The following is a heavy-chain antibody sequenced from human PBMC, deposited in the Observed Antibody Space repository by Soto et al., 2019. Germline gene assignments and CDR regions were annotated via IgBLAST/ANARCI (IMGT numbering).Heavy chain of an antibody. CDR1: GGSISSYY. CDR2: IYYSGST. V-gene: IGHV4-59*01. Sequence: SETLSLTCTVSGGSISSYYWSWIRQPPGKGLEWIGYIYYSGSTNYNPSLKSRVTISVDTSKNQFSLKLSSVTAADTAVYYCARSIDYYDSSGYSFDYWGQGTLVTVSS. CDR3: ARSIDYYDSSGYSFDY. J-gene: IGHJ4*02. D-gene: IGHD3-22*01.